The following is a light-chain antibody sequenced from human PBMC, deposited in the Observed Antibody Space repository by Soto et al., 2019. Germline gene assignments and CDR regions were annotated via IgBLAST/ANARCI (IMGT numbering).Light chain of an antibody. CDR3: VSWDSSLSAYV. Sequence: VLTQPPSVSAAPGQRVTISCSGSSSNIGGNSVSWYQQLPGTAPKLLIYDDNKRPSGSPDRFSGSKSGTSATLGITGFQSGDDADYYCVSWDSSLSAYVFGTGTKVTVL. V-gene: IGLV1-51*01. CDR2: DDN. J-gene: IGLJ1*01. CDR1: SSNIGGNS.